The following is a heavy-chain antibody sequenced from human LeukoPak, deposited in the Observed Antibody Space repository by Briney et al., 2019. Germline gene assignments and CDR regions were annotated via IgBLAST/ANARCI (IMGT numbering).Heavy chain of an antibody. CDR2: IYYSGST. V-gene: IGHV4-59*01. D-gene: IGHD6-13*01. CDR3: VRTYGSSGLGYFDL. CDR1: GGSISSYY. J-gene: IGHJ2*01. Sequence: PSETLSLTCTVSGGSISSYYWSWIRQPPGKGLEWIGYIYYSGSTNYSPSLKSRLTISVDTSKNQFSLKLSSVTAADTAVYYCVRTYGSSGLGYFDLWGRGTLVTVSS.